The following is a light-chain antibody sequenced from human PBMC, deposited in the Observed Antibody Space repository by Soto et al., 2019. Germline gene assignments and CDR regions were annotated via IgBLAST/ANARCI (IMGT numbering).Light chain of an antibody. Sequence: EIVMTQSPATLSVSPGERATLSCRASQSVSSNLAWYQQKPGQVPRLLIYGASTRATGIPARFSGSGSGTDFTLTISSLQPEDFATYYCQQLNSYPRTFGQGTKLEIK. J-gene: IGKJ2*01. CDR3: QQLNSYPRT. V-gene: IGKV3-15*01. CDR2: GAS. CDR1: QSVSSN.